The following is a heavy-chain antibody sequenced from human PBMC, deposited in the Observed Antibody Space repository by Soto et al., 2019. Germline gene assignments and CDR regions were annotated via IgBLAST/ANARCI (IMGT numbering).Heavy chain of an antibody. CDR3: ARVHSSGPSDY. J-gene: IGHJ4*02. CDR1: GFTFSSYA. D-gene: IGHD6-19*01. V-gene: IGHV3-64*01. CDR2: TSSNGGST. Sequence: GGSLRLSCAASGFTFSSYAMHWVRQAPGKGLEYVSATSSNGGSTYYANSVKGRFTISRDNSKNTLYLQMGSLRAEDMAVYYCARVHSSGPSDYWGQGTLVTVSS.